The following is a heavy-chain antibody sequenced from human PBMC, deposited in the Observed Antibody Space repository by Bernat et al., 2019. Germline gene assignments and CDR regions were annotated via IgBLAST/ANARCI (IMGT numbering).Heavy chain of an antibody. D-gene: IGHD2-15*01. V-gene: IGHV3-23*01. J-gene: IGHJ5*01. Sequence: EVQLLESGGGLVQPGGSLRLSCAASGFTFTNYVMSWVRQAPGKGLEWISTITGSGGGTWYTGSVKGRFTISRDNSKNTRFLQMNSLRAEDTAVYYCASDQLTAAGGSEGKTWVVSWGQGSLVTVSS. CDR2: ITGSGGGT. CDR3: ASDQLTAAGGSEGKTWVVS. CDR1: GFTFTNYV.